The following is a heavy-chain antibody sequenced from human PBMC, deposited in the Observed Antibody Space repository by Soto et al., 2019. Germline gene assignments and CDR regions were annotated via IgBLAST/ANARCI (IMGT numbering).Heavy chain of an antibody. J-gene: IGHJ4*02. CDR1: GGTFSSYA. D-gene: IGHD5-12*01. CDR2: IIPIFGTA. CDR3: ARLSGYDRDFDY. V-gene: IGHV1-69*13. Sequence: SVKVSCKASGGTFSSYAISWVRQAPGQGLEWMGGIIPIFGTANYEQKFQGRVTITADESTSTAYMELSSLRSEDTAVYYCARLSGYDRDFDYWGQGTLVTVSS.